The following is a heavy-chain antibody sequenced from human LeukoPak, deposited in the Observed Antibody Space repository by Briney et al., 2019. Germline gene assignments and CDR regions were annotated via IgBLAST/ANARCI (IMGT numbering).Heavy chain of an antibody. CDR2: ISGSGGRT. CDR1: ILTFNADV. CDR3: ARVSGRIQIWPQPFGDGMDV. V-gene: IGHV3-23*01. J-gene: IGHJ6*02. Sequence: GGSLRLSCAASILTFNADVMGWDRQAPGKGLECISAISGSGGRTYYADSVKGRFAISRDNSRNTLYLQMNSLRLEDTAIYYCARVSGRIQIWPQPFGDGMDVWGQGTTVTVSS. D-gene: IGHD5-18*01.